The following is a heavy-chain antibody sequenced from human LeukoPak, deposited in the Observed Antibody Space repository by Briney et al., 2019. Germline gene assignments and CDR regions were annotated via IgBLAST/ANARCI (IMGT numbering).Heavy chain of an antibody. V-gene: IGHV1-18*01. Sequence: GASVKVSCKASGYTFTSHGISWVRQAPGQGLEWMGWISAYNGNTNYAQKLQGRVTMTTDTSTSTAYMELRSLRSDDTAVYYCARDGYDFWSGYYTFDYWGQGTLVTVSS. CDR1: GYTFTSHG. D-gene: IGHD3-3*01. CDR3: ARDGYDFWSGYYTFDY. J-gene: IGHJ4*02. CDR2: ISAYNGNT.